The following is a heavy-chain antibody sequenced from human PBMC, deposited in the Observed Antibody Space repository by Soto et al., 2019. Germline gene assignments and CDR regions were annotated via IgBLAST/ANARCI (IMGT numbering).Heavy chain of an antibody. CDR2: IYSSGSP. Sequence: PSETLSLTCTVSGGSISSSYWSWIREPAGKGLEWIGRIYSSGSPKYNPSLTSRVTLSVATSKNRFSLALGSVTASDTSVYYCPRSPGWIDPWGQGTLLTRAS. V-gene: IGHV4-4*07. CDR1: GGSISSSY. J-gene: IGHJ5*02. CDR3: PRSPGWIDP.